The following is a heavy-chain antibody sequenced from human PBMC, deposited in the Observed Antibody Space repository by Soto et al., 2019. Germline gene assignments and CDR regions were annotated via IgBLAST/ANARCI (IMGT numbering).Heavy chain of an antibody. J-gene: IGHJ5*02. CDR3: ATSYDSGFDP. V-gene: IGHV1-18*04. CDR1: GYPFSKYG. Sequence: QLRLVQSGAEVERPGASVRVSCKAYGYPFSKYGISWIRQAPGQGLEWMGWIKPDNGDTNYAQKFQGRVTMTTDTSSNTAYMELRSLRSDDTAVYYCATSYDSGFDPCGQGTLVSVSS. CDR2: IKPDNGDT. D-gene: IGHD5-12*01.